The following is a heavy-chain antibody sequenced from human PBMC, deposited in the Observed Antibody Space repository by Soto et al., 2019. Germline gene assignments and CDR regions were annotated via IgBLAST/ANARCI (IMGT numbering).Heavy chain of an antibody. CDR2: IIPIFGTA. CDR3: AVSYDSSGYYVPGYYYYGMDV. J-gene: IGHJ6*02. Sequence: QVQLVQSGAEVKKPGSSVKVSCKASGGTFSSYAISWVRQAPGQGLEWMGGIIPIFGTANYAQKFQGRVTITADESTSTAYMELSSLRSEDTAVYYCAVSYDSSGYYVPGYYYYGMDVWGQGTTVTVSS. D-gene: IGHD3-22*01. V-gene: IGHV1-69*01. CDR1: GGTFSSYA.